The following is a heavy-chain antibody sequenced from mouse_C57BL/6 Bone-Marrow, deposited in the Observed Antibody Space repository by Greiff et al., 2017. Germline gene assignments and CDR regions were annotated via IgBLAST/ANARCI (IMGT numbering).Heavy chain of an antibody. J-gene: IGHJ2*01. D-gene: IGHD1-1*01. CDR1: GYTFTSYW. V-gene: IGHV1-64*01. CDR3: ARERNYYGSSYYFDY. CDR2: IHPNSGST. Sequence: QVQLQQPGAELVKPGASVKLSCKASGYTFTSYWMHWVKQRPGQGLEWIGMIHPNSGSTNYNEKFKSKATLTVDKSSSTAYMQLSSLTSEDSAVYYCARERNYYGSSYYFDYWGQGTTLTVSS.